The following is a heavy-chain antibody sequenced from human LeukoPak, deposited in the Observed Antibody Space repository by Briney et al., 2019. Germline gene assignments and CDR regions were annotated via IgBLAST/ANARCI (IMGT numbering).Heavy chain of an antibody. Sequence: GESLKISCKGSGYSFTSYWIGWVRQMPGKGLEWMGIIYPGDSDTRYSPSFQGQVTISADKSISTAYLQWSSLKASDTAMYYCARLSTSGDSSSSYAFDIWGQGTMVTVSS. CDR1: GYSFTSYW. D-gene: IGHD6-6*01. CDR3: ARLSTSGDSSSSYAFDI. CDR2: IYPGDSDT. J-gene: IGHJ3*02. V-gene: IGHV5-51*01.